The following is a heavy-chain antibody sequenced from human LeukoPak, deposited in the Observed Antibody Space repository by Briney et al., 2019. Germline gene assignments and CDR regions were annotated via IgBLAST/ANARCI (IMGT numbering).Heavy chain of an antibody. CDR2: IHDSGST. Sequence: KPSETLSLTCTVSGGSISGYYWSCIRQPPGKGLEWIANIHDSGSTDYNPSLRSRVTISVDTSKNQFSLRLTSVTAADSAVYYCARRGDSGGDMQAFDVWGQGTTVTVSS. CDR1: GGSISGYY. CDR3: ARRGDSGGDMQAFDV. J-gene: IGHJ3*01. D-gene: IGHD2-21*01. V-gene: IGHV4-59*08.